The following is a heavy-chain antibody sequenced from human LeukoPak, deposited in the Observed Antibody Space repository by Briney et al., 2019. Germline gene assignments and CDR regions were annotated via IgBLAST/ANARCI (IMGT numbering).Heavy chain of an antibody. CDR3: TRQGGYCSSTSCYHFDY. Sequence: GGSLRLSCAASGFTFSGSAMHWVRQASGKGLEWVGRIRSKANSYATAYAASVKGRFTISGDDSKNTAYLQMNSLKTEDTAVYYCTRQGGYCSSTSCYHFDYWGQGTLVTVSS. CDR2: IRSKANSYAT. CDR1: GFTFSGSA. J-gene: IGHJ4*02. V-gene: IGHV3-73*01. D-gene: IGHD2-2*01.